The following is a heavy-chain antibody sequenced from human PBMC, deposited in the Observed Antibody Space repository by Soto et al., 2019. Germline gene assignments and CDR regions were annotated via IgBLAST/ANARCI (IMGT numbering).Heavy chain of an antibody. J-gene: IGHJ4*02. CDR1: GFTFSSYA. D-gene: IGHD2-8*01. CDR3: AKEDRGGYFTNGVGFPVY. CDR2: ISGSGGST. V-gene: IGHV3-23*01. Sequence: EVQLLESGGGLVQPGGSLRLSCAASGFTFSSYAMSWVRQAPGKGLEWVSAISGSGGSTYYADSVKGRFTISRDNSKNTLYLQMNSLRAEDTAVYYCAKEDRGGYFTNGVGFPVYWGQGTLVTVSS.